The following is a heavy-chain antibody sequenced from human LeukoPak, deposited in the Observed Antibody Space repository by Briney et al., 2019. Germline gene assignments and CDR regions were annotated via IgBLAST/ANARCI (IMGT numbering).Heavy chain of an antibody. CDR1: GFTFSSYS. CDR2: ISSSSSYI. D-gene: IGHD6-19*01. CDR3: ARDVTVAGAFDY. J-gene: IGHJ4*02. V-gene: IGHV3-21*01. Sequence: GGSLRLSCAASGFTFSSYSMSWVRQAPGKGLEWVSSISSSSSYIYYADSVKGRFTISRDNAKNSLYQQMNSLRAEDTAVYYCARDVTVAGAFDYWGQGTLVTVSS.